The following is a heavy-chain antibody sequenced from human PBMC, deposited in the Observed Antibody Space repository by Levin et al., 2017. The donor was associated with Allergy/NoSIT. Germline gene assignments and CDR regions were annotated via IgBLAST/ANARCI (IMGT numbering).Heavy chain of an antibody. V-gene: IGHV3-49*03. Sequence: GGSLRLSCTVSGFTFGDYAMKWFRQAPGKGLEWISFIRSNAHGGTTEYAASVKGRFTMSRDDSKNIAYLQMNSLKTEDTGVYFCTRVLVAAGPRLDYWGQGTLVTVSS. D-gene: IGHD2-15*01. CDR3: TRVLVAAGPRLDY. J-gene: IGHJ4*02. CDR1: GFTFGDYA. CDR2: IRSNAHGGTT.